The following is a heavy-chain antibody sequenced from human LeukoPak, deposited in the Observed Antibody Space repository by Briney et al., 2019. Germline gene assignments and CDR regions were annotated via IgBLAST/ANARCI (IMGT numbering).Heavy chain of an antibody. CDR2: MNPNSGDT. CDR3: ARGSGYSSSLDFDY. Sequence: ASVKVSCKASGYTFTSYDINWVRQATGQGLEWMGWMNPNSGDTGYAQKFQGRVTMTRNTSISTAYMELSSLRSEDTAVYYCARGSGYSSSLDFDYWGQGTLVTVSS. J-gene: IGHJ4*02. V-gene: IGHV1-8*01. CDR1: GYTFTSYD. D-gene: IGHD6-13*01.